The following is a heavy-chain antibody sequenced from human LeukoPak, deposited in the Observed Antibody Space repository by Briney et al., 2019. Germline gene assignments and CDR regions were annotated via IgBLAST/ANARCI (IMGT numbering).Heavy chain of an antibody. Sequence: GFLRLSCAASGFTFSDYSFDWVRLTPGKGLEWVSAMSGSGYYTYYVESVKGRFTISRDNSKNTLYLHMNSLRADDTAVYYCAKMEGQRLYDYCMDVWGRGTTVTVSS. D-gene: IGHD3-3*01. CDR3: AKMEGQRLYDYCMDV. J-gene: IGHJ6*03. CDR1: GFTFSDYS. V-gene: IGHV3-23*01. CDR2: MSGSGYYT.